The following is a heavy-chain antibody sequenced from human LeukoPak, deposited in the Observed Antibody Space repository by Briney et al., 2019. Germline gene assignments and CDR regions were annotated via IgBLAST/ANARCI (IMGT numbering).Heavy chain of an antibody. CDR1: GYTFTGYY. V-gene: IGHV1-2*02. J-gene: IGHJ5*02. CDR3: ARDPLITIFGVVNGWFDP. Sequence: ASVTVSCKASGYTFTGYYMHWVRQAPGQGLEWMGWINPNSGGTNYAQKFQGRVTMTRDTSISTAYMELSRLRSDDTAVYYCARDPLITIFGVVNGWFDPWGQGTLVTVSS. CDR2: INPNSGGT. D-gene: IGHD3-3*01.